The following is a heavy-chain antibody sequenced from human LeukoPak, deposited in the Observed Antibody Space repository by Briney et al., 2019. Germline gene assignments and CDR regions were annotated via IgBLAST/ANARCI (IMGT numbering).Heavy chain of an antibody. D-gene: IGHD5-18*01. CDR3: AKDRSIGGYSIGGGGYFDS. J-gene: IGHJ4*02. Sequence: SETLSLTCTVSGGSISSYYWSWIRQPPGKGLEWIGYIYYSGSTNYNPSLKSRVTISVDTSKNQFSLKLSSVTAADTAVYYCAKDRSIGGYSIGGGGYFDSWGQGTLVTVSS. V-gene: IGHV4-59*01. CDR2: IYYSGST. CDR1: GGSISSYY.